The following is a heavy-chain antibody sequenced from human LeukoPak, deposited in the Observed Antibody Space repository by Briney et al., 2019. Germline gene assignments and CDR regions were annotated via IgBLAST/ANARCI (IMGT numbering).Heavy chain of an antibody. CDR3: ARETYRGNYSPYYFDY. Sequence: SETLSLTCSVSDGSIRGYYWSWLRQSAGEGLEWIGRTYSGGSAIIYNPSLRSRVSMSGDTSKNQFTLNLRSVTAADTAVYYCARETYRGNYSPYYFDYWGQGTLVTVSS. D-gene: IGHD2-15*01. J-gene: IGHJ4*02. CDR1: DGSIRGYY. CDR2: TYSGGSA. V-gene: IGHV4-4*07.